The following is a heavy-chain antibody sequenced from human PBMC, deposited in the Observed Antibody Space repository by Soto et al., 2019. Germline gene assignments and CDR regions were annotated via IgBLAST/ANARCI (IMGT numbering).Heavy chain of an antibody. CDR3: TSDTFGLRDT. V-gene: IGHV3-74*01. D-gene: IGHD3-16*01. CDR1: GFPFGHYW. Sequence: MQMVASGGGSVQPGGSLRLSCAASGFPFGHYWMHWVRQTPGKGLVWVSRINPAGTITNYADSVEGRFTISRDNADSALFLQMNSLSAEDTAIYYCTSDTFGLRDTWGQGTLVTVSS. CDR2: INPAGTIT. J-gene: IGHJ5*02.